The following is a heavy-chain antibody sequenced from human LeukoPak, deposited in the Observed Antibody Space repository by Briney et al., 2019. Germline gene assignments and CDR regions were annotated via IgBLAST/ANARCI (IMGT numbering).Heavy chain of an antibody. CDR3: ARVRCSGGSCYSGSNWFDP. CDR2: INPNSGGT. D-gene: IGHD2-15*01. V-gene: IGHV1-2*02. CDR1: AYTFTGYY. J-gene: IGHJ5*02. Sequence: EASVKVSCKASAYTFTGYYMHWVRQAPGQGLEWMGWINPNSGGTNYAQKFQGRVTMTRDTSISTAYMELSRLRSDDTAVYYCARVRCSGGSCYSGSNWFDPWGQGTLVTVSS.